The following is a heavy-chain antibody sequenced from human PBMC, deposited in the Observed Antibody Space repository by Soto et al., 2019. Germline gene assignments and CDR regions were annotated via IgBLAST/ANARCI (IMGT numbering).Heavy chain of an antibody. J-gene: IGHJ4*02. V-gene: IGHV1-69*13. Sequence: ASVKVSCKASGGTFSSYAISWVRQAPGQGLEWMGGIIPIFGTANYAQKFQGRVTITADESTSTAYMELSSLRSEDTAVYYCAMVNFGSDWCIDNWGEGALVTVA. CDR1: GGTFSSYA. D-gene: IGHD6-19*01. CDR2: IIPIFGTA. CDR3: AMVNFGSDWCIDN.